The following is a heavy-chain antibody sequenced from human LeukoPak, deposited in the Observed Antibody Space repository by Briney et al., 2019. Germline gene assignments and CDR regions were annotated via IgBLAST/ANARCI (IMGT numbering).Heavy chain of an antibody. CDR1: GYSFTSYC. CDR3: GMSGDRVPLQDDVIDV. V-gene: IGHV5-51*01. D-gene: IGHD1-26*01. CDR2: IYPGDSGP. Sequence: GESLKISCKVSGYSFTSYCIGWVRQMPGKGLEWRGIIYPGDSGPTYSPSFQGQVTISVDKSINTAYLQWSSLQASDTAMYYCGMSGDRVPLQDDVIDVWGQGTMVTVST. J-gene: IGHJ3*01.